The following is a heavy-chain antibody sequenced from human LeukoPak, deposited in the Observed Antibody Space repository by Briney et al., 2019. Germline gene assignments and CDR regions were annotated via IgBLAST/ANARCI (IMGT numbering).Heavy chain of an antibody. CDR1: GIIFSSYE. CDR3: ARGTNYDSKYYYYYYMDV. J-gene: IGHJ6*03. D-gene: IGHD3-22*01. CDR2: ISSSGGTI. V-gene: IGHV3-48*03. Sequence: PGGSLRLSCVASGIIFSSYEMNWVRQAPGKGLEWVSYISSSGGTIYFADSVKGRFTLSRDNTKNSLYLQMNSLRVEDTAVYYCARGTNYDSKYYYYYYMDVWGKGTTVTVAS.